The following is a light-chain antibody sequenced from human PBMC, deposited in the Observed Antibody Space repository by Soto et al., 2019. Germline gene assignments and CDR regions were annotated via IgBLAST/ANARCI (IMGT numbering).Light chain of an antibody. V-gene: IGKV3-15*01. CDR3: QQYNNWLGLT. Sequence: EIVMTQSPATLSVSPGERATLSCRASQSVSSNLAWYQQKPGQAPRLLIYGASTRATGITARFSGSGSGTEFTLTISSLQSEDFAVYYCQQYNNWLGLTFGGGTKVDI. CDR1: QSVSSN. J-gene: IGKJ4*01. CDR2: GAS.